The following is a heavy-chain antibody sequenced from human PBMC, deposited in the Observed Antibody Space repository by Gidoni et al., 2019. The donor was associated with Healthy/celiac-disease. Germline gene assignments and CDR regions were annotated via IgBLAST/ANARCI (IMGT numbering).Heavy chain of an antibody. V-gene: IGHV3-9*01. J-gene: IGHJ5*02. D-gene: IGHD3-22*01. Sequence: EVQLVESGGGLVQPGRSLRLSRAASGFTFDDYAMHWVRQAPGKGLEWVSGISWNSGSIGYADSVKGRVTISRDNAKNSLYLQMNSLRAEDTALYYCARGAYYDSSGYNWFDPWGQGTLVTVSS. CDR1: GFTFDDYA. CDR3: ARGAYYDSSGYNWFDP. CDR2: ISWNSGSI.